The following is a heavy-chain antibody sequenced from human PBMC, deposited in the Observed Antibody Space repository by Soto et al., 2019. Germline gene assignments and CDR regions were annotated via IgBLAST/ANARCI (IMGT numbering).Heavy chain of an antibody. Sequence: QITLKESGPSLVKPTQTLTLTCTFSGFPLSTGGVGVGWIRQPPGKALEWLALIYWDDDKRYSPSLRSRLTVTKDTSKNPVVLTMTNMDPVDTATYYCAHSRCGGDCLQSYSAHYYYGMDVWGQGTTVTVSS. D-gene: IGHD2-21*02. V-gene: IGHV2-5*02. CDR2: IYWDDDK. J-gene: IGHJ6*02. CDR1: GFPLSTGGVG. CDR3: AHSRCGGDCLQSYSAHYYYGMDV.